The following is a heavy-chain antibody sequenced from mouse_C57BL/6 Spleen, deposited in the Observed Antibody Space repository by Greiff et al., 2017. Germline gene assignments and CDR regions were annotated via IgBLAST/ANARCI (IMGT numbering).Heavy chain of an antibody. V-gene: IGHV1-64*01. Sequence: VKLQQPGAELVKPGASVKLSCKASGYTFTSYWMHWVKQRPGQGLEWIGMIHPNSGSANYNEKFKSKATLTVDKSSSTAYMQLSSLTSEDSAVYYCARSGYYGDYFDYWGQGTTLTVSS. CDR2: IHPNSGSA. CDR3: ARSGYYGDYFDY. J-gene: IGHJ2*01. CDR1: GYTFTSYW. D-gene: IGHD1-2*01.